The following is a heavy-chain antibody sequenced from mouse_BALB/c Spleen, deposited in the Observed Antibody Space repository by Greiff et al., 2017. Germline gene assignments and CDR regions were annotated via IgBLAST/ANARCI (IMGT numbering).Heavy chain of an antibody. CDR1: GFTITDTY. CDR2: IDPANGNT. Sequence: EVQLQQSGAELVKPGASVKLSCTASGFTITDTYMHWVKQRPEQGLEWIGRIDPANGNTKYDPKFQGKATITADTSSNTAYLQLSSLTSEDTAVYYCAVDCDGFAYWGQGTLVTVSA. V-gene: IGHV14-3*02. J-gene: IGHJ3*01. CDR3: AVDCDGFAY.